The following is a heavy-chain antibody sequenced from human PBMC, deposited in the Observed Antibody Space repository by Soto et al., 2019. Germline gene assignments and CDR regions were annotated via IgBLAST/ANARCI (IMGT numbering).Heavy chain of an antibody. Sequence: GGSLRLSCAASGFTFSSYGMHWVRQAPGKGLEWVAVISYDGSNKYYADSVKGRFTISRDNSKNTLYLQMNSLRAEDTAVYYCAKDHRRITMVRGVPYDYWGQGTLVTVS. CDR3: AKDHRRITMVRGVPYDY. J-gene: IGHJ4*02. CDR2: ISYDGSNK. V-gene: IGHV3-30*18. CDR1: GFTFSSYG. D-gene: IGHD3-10*01.